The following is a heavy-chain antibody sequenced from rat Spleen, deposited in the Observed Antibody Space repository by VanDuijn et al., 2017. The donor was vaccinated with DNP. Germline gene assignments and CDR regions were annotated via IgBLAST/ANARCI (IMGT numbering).Heavy chain of an antibody. CDR1: VYSITANY. J-gene: IGHJ2*01. CDR2: ISFSGST. V-gene: IGHV3-1*01. CDR3: ARWVWYFDY. Sequence: EVQLQESGPGLVKPSQSLSLTWSLTVYSITANYWGWVRKFPGHKMEYIGHISFSGSTNYNPSLKSRISITRDTSKNQFFLHLNSVTTEDTATYYCARWVWYFDYWGQGVMVTVSS.